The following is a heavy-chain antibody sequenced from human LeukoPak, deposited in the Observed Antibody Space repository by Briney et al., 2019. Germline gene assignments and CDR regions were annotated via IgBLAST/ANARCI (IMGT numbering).Heavy chain of an antibody. CDR3: ARVGAVITPYYYYYYYMDV. V-gene: IGHV1-69*05. CDR1: GGTFSSYA. D-gene: IGHD3-22*01. J-gene: IGHJ6*03. Sequence: SSVKVSCKASGGTFSSYAISWVRQAPGQGLEWMGGIIPIFGTANYAQKFQGRVTITTDESTSTAYMELSSLRSEDTAVYYCARVGAVITPYYYYYYYMDVWGKGTTVIVSS. CDR2: IIPIFGTA.